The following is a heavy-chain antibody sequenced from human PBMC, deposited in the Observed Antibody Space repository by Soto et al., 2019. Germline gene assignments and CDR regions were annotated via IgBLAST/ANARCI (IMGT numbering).Heavy chain of an antibody. J-gene: IGHJ6*02. V-gene: IGHV3-7*01. CDR2: IKQDGSEK. CDR3: AREVAGTHGLYYYYYYGMDV. Sequence: GGSLRLSCAASGFTFSSYWMSWVRQAPGKGLEWVANIKQDGSEKYYVDSVKGRFTISGDNAKNSLYLQMNSLRAEDTAVYYCAREVAGTHGLYYYYYYGMDVWGQGTTVTVSS. CDR1: GFTFSSYW. D-gene: IGHD6-19*01.